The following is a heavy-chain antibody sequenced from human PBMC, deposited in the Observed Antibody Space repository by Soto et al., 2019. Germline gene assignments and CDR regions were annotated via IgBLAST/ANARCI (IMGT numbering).Heavy chain of an antibody. CDR2: IYYSGST. D-gene: IGHD3-22*01. CDR1: GGSISSGGYY. CDR3: ARARGSSGYYYVYYYYGMDV. V-gene: IGHV4-31*03. J-gene: IGHJ6*02. Sequence: SETLSLTCTVSGGSISSGGYYWSWIRQHPGKGLEWIGYIYYSGSTYYNPSLKSRVTISVDTSKNQFSLKLSSVTAADTAVYYCARARGSSGYYYVYYYYGMDVWGQGTTVTVSS.